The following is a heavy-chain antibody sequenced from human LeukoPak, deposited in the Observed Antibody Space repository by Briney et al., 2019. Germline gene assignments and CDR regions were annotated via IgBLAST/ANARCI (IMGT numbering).Heavy chain of an antibody. D-gene: IGHD5-18*01. CDR1: GFTFSSYW. CDR3: AREFGYSYGRDAFDI. CDR2: IKQDGSEK. Sequence: GGSLRLSCAASGFTFSSYWMSWVRQAPGKGLEWVANIKQDGSEKYYVDSVKSRFTISRDNAKNSLYLQMNSLRAEDTAVYYCAREFGYSYGRDAFDIWGQGTMVTVSS. J-gene: IGHJ3*02. V-gene: IGHV3-7*01.